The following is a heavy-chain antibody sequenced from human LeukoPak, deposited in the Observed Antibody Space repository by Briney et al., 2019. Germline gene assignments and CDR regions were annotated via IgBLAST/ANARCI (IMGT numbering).Heavy chain of an antibody. CDR1: GGTFSSYT. D-gene: IGHD2-2*01. CDR3: ARDRGYCSSTSCYYWFDP. V-gene: IGHV1-69*04. J-gene: IGHJ5*02. CDR2: IIPILGIA. Sequence: ASVKVSCKASGGTFSSYTISWVRQAPGQGLEWMGRIIPILGIANYAQKFRGRVTITADKSTSTAYMELSSLRSEDTAVYYCARDRGYCSSTSCYYWFDPWGQGTLVTVSS.